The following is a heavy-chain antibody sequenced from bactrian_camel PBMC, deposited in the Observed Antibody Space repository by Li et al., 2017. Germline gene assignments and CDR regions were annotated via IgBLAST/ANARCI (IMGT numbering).Heavy chain of an antibody. V-gene: IGHV3S7*01. CDR2: LAPDGSLA. Sequence: HVQLVESGGDLVQPGKSLTLSCASYGFAFSDYGLSWVRQVRGKGLEWVSSLAPDGSLAYYAVSVKGRFTMSRDNAKNTLYLQMNSLKTEDTAVYYCTRGPENLWEYGYWGQGTQVTVS. J-gene: IGHJ4*01. CDR1: GFAFSDYG. CDR3: TRGPENLWEYGY.